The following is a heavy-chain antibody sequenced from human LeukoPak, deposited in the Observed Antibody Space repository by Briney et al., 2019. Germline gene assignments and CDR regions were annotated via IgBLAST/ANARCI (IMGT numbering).Heavy chain of an antibody. CDR3: AKDLGTWGASDI. J-gene: IGHJ3*02. D-gene: IGHD7-27*01. CDR2: IWYGGSNK. V-gene: IGHV3-33*06. CDR1: GFTFSSYG. Sequence: GRSLRLSCAASGFTFSSYGMHWVRQAPGKGLEWVTVIWYGGSNKYYADSVKGRFTISRDNSKSTLYLQMNSLTADDTAIYYCAKDLGTWGASDIWGQGTMVTVSS.